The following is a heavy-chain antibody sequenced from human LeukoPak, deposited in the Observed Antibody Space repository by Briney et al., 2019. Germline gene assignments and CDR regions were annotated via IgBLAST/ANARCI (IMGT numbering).Heavy chain of an antibody. CDR2: IYYSGST. CDR3: ARWGGYYDSSSYPD. Sequence: SRTLSLTCTVSGGSISSGDYYWSWIRQPPGKGLEWIGYIYYSGSTYYNPSLKSRVTISVDTSKNQFSLKLSSVTAADTAVYYCARWGGYYDSSSYPDWGQGTLVTVSS. J-gene: IGHJ4*02. CDR1: GGSISSGDYY. V-gene: IGHV4-30-4*01. D-gene: IGHD3-22*01.